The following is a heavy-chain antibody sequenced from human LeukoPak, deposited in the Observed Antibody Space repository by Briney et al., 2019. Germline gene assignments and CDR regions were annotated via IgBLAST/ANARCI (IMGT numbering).Heavy chain of an antibody. V-gene: IGHV1-2*02. Sequence: ASVKVSCKASGYTFTGYCMHWVRQAPGQGLEWMGWINPNSGGTNYAQKFQGRVTMTRDTSISTAYMELSRLRSDDTAVYYCARVVQYYDFWSGYSSFDYWGQGTLVTVSS. CDR3: ARVVQYYDFWSGYSSFDY. CDR2: INPNSGGT. CDR1: GYTFTGYC. D-gene: IGHD3-3*01. J-gene: IGHJ4*02.